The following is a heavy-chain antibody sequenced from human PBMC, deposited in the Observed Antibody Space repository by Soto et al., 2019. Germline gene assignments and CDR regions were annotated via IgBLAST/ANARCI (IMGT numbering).Heavy chain of an antibody. V-gene: IGHV3-30-3*01. CDR3: ARDPVDVDTAMVTELNGMDV. Sequence: GESLKISCAASGFTFSSYAMHWVRQAPGKGLEWVAVISYDGSNKYYADSVKGRFTISRDNSKNTLYLQMNSLRAEDTAVYYCARDPVDVDTAMVTELNGMDVWGQGTTVTVSS. CDR1: GFTFSSYA. D-gene: IGHD5-18*01. CDR2: ISYDGSNK. J-gene: IGHJ6*02.